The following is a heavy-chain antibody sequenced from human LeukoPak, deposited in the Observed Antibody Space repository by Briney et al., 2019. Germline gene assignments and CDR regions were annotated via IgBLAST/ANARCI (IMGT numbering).Heavy chain of an antibody. CDR3: AKYLAVAGTGSYYFDY. Sequence: GGSLRLSCAASGFTFSTYAMSWVRQAPGKELEWVSAISGGGGRTYYADSVKGRFTISTDNSKNTLYLQMNSLRAEDTAVYYCAKYLAVAGTGSYYFDYWGQGTLVAVSS. J-gene: IGHJ4*02. CDR2: ISGGGGRT. D-gene: IGHD6-19*01. V-gene: IGHV3-23*01. CDR1: GFTFSTYA.